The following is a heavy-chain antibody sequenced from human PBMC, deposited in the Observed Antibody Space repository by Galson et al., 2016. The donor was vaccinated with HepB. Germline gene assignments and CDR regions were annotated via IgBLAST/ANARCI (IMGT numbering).Heavy chain of an antibody. Sequence: SVKVSCKASGGTFDSYSFNWVRQAPGQGLEWMGGIIPLLDTPNYAQRFQDRVTITADESTRMVYFEMRSLKFDDTAVYYCARGGQYCSGGRCFSLWGQGTLVSVSS. D-gene: IGHD2-15*01. J-gene: IGHJ4*02. CDR1: GGTFDSYS. CDR3: ARGGQYCSGGRCFSL. CDR2: IIPLLDTP. V-gene: IGHV1-69*13.